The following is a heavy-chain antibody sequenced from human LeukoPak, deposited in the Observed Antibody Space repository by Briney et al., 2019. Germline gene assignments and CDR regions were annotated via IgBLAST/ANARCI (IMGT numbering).Heavy chain of an antibody. CDR3: ASHYYDSSGETM. D-gene: IGHD3-22*01. CDR1: GGTFSSYA. Sequence: GASVKVSCKASGGTFSSYAISWVRQAPGQGLEWMGRIIPILGIANYAQKFQGRVTITADKSTSTAYMELSSLRSEDTAVYYCASHYYDSSGETMWGQGTLVTVSS. V-gene: IGHV1-69*04. J-gene: IGHJ4*02. CDR2: IIPILGIA.